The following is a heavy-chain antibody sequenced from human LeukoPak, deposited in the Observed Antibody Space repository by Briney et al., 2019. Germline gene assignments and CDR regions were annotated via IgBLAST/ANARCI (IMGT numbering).Heavy chain of an antibody. D-gene: IGHD3-22*01. CDR1: GLTFSRYE. CDR3: ARASYYDTIDY. V-gene: IGHV3-48*03. Sequence: GSLRLSCAASGLTFSRYEMNWVRQAPGRGLEWVSYISSSGSTIYYADSVKGRFTISRDNAKNSLYLQMNSLRAEDTAVYYCARASYYDTIDYWGQGTLVTVTS. CDR2: ISSSGSTI. J-gene: IGHJ4*02.